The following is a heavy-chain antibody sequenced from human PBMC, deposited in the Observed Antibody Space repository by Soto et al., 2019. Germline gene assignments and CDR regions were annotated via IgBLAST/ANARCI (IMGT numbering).Heavy chain of an antibody. D-gene: IGHD3-10*01. CDR2: ISYDGSNN. J-gene: IGHJ6*02. CDR1: GFTFSSYG. Sequence: PGGSLRLSCAASGFTFSSYGMHWVRQAPGKGLEWVAVISYDGSNNYYADSVKGRFTISIDNSKNTLYLQMNTLRAEDTAVYYCAKDLLCFGELSPGYYFNYGMDVWGQGTTVTVSS. CDR3: AKDLLCFGELSPGYYFNYGMDV. V-gene: IGHV3-30*18.